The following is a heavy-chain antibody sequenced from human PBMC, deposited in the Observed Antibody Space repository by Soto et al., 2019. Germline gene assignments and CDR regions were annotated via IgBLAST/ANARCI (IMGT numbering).Heavy chain of an antibody. CDR3: TTEDGGYYYVGFGDY. J-gene: IGHJ4*02. D-gene: IGHD3-22*01. CDR2: IKSKTDGGTT. V-gene: IGHV3-15*01. Sequence: EVQLVESGGGLVKPGGSLRLSCAAPGFTFSNAWMSWVRQAPGKGLEWVGRIKSKTDGGTTDYAAPVKGRFTISRDDSKNTLYLQMNSLKTEDTAVYYCTTEDGGYYYVGFGDYWGQGTLVTVSS. CDR1: GFTFSNAW.